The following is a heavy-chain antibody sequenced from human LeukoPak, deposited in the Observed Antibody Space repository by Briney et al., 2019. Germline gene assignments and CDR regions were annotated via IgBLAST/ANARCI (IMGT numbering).Heavy chain of an antibody. D-gene: IGHD4-17*01. CDR2: IIPILGIA. V-gene: IGHV1-69*04. CDR1: GGTLNSFA. CDR3: ARENGAYDY. J-gene: IGHJ4*02. Sequence: SVKVSCKASGGTLNSFAISWVRQAPGQGLEWMGRIIPILGIANYAQKFQGRVTITADKSTSTAYMELSSLRSEDTAVYYCARENGAYDYWGQGTLVTVSS.